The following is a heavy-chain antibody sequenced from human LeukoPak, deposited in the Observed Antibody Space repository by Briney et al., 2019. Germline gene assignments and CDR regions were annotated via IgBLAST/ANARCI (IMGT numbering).Heavy chain of an antibody. CDR2: INHSGST. Sequence: PSETLSLTCAVYGGSFSGDYWSWIRQPPGKGLEWIGEINHSGSTNYNPSLKSRVTISVDTSKNQFSLKLSSVTAADTAVYYCAGFMITFGGVIVHKDLGAFDIWGQGTMVXXSS. CDR3: AGFMITFGGVIVHKDLGAFDI. D-gene: IGHD3-16*02. V-gene: IGHV4-34*01. CDR1: GGSFSGDY. J-gene: IGHJ3*02.